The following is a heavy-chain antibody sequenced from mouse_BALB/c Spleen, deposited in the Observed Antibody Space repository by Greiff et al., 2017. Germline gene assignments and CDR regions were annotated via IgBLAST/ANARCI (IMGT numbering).Heavy chain of an antibody. Sequence: DVMLVESGGGLVKPGGSLKLSCAASGFAFSSYDMSWVRQTPEKRLEWVAYISSGGGSTYYPDTVKGRFTISRDNAKNTLYLQMSSLKSEDTAMYYCARQNRYAFMDYWGQGTSVTVSS. J-gene: IGHJ4*01. V-gene: IGHV5-12-1*01. CDR1: GFAFSSYD. D-gene: IGHD2-14*01. CDR2: ISSGGGST. CDR3: ARQNRYAFMDY.